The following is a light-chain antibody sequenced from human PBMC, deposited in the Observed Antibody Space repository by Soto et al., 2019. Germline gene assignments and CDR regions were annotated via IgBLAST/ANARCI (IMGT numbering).Light chain of an antibody. Sequence: QSALTQPASVSGSPGQSITISCTGTSSDVGGYNHVSWYQQYPGKAPKLIIYELSNRPSGISNRFSGSKSGNTASLTISGLQTEDEAEYYCSSYTSSSTLPYVFGTGTKVTVL. J-gene: IGLJ1*01. V-gene: IGLV2-14*01. CDR2: ELS. CDR1: SSDVGGYNH. CDR3: SSYTSSSTLPYV.